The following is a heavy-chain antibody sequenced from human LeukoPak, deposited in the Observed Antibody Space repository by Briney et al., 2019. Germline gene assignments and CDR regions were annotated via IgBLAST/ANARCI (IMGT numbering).Heavy chain of an antibody. V-gene: IGHV3-33*06. CDR3: AKEEYYDFWSGYPPQITYYYYYMDV. CDR2: IWYDGSNK. J-gene: IGHJ6*03. CDR1: GFTFSSYG. D-gene: IGHD3-3*01. Sequence: GRSLRLSCAASGFTFSSYGMHWVRQAPGKGLEWVAVIWYDGSNKYYADSVKGRFTISRDNSKNTLYLQMNSLRAEDTAVYYCAKEEYYDFWSGYPPQITYYYYYMDVWGKGTTVTVSS.